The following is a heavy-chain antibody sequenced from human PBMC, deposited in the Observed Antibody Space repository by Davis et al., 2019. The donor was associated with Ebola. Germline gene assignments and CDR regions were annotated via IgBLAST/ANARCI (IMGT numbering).Heavy chain of an antibody. Sequence: ASVKVSCKASGYTFTSYGISWVRQAPGQGLEWMGWISAYNGNTNYAQKLQGRVTITADESTSTAYMELSSLRSEDTAVYYCARDWFRRDGYNWYFQHWGQGTLVTVSS. CDR3: ARDWFRRDGYNWYFQH. CDR2: ISAYNGNT. V-gene: IGHV1-18*01. CDR1: GYTFTSYG. J-gene: IGHJ1*01. D-gene: IGHD5-24*01.